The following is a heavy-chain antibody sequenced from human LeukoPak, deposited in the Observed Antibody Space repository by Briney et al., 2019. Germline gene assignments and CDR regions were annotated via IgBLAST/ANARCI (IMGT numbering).Heavy chain of an antibody. V-gene: IGHV4-34*01. CDR2: INHSGST. D-gene: IGHD2-15*01. Sequence: SETLSLTCAVYGGSFSGYYWSWIRQPPGKGLEWIGEINHSGSTNYNPSLKSRVTISVDTSKNQFSLKLSSVTAADTAVYYCASMSCSGGSCYPTDYRGQGTLVTVSS. CDR3: ASMSCSGGSCYPTDY. CDR1: GGSFSGYY. J-gene: IGHJ4*02.